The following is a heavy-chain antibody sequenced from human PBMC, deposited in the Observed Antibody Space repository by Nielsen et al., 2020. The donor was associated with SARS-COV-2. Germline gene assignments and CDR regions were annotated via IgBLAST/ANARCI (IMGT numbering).Heavy chain of an antibody. Sequence: SETLSLTCTVPGGSISSSSYYWGWIRQPPGKGLEWIGSIYYSGSTYYNPSLKSRVTISVDTSKNQFSLKLSSVTAADTAVYYCAGGYSYADPFDYWGQGTLVTVSS. CDR1: GGSISSSSYY. CDR2: IYYSGST. J-gene: IGHJ4*02. CDR3: AGGYSYADPFDY. V-gene: IGHV4-39*01. D-gene: IGHD5-18*01.